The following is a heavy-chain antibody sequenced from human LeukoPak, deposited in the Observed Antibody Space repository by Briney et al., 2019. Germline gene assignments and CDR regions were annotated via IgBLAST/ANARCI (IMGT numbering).Heavy chain of an antibody. CDR3: FIMGTTTTDY. V-gene: IGHV4-34*07. Sequence: PSETLSLTCAVLIDSFSSYYSHGITEPPAKGRECSVEIHQSGSTKYNPSLKSRVTISVDTSKNQFSLMLSSVTDAAVYYCFIFIMGTTTTDYWGQGTLVTVSS. CDR2: IHQSGST. J-gene: IGHJ4*02. D-gene: IGHD1-26*01. CDR1: IDSFSSYY.